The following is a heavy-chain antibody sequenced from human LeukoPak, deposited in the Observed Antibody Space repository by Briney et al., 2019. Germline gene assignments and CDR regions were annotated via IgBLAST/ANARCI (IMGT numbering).Heavy chain of an antibody. D-gene: IGHD6-13*01. V-gene: IGHV3-9*01. CDR1: GFRFDDYA. CDR3: TKRSGGRSIAASTDYYYDMDV. CDR2: ITWNSGDI. J-gene: IGHJ6*02. Sequence: GGSLRLSCAASGFRFDDYAMHWVRQAPGKGLEWVSGITWNSGDIGYADSVKGRFTIARDNAKKSLFLQMNSLRPEDTALYYCTKRSGGRSIAASTDYYYDMDVWGQGTTVTVSS.